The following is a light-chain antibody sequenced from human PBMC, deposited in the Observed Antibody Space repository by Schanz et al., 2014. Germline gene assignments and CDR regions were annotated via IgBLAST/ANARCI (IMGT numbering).Light chain of an antibody. CDR3: SSYTITTTWV. CDR2: DVN. Sequence: SALTQPASVSGSPGQSITISCTGTNSDVGGYNHVSWYQQYPGKAPKLMIYDVNNRPSGVSNRFSGSKSGNTASLTISGLQAEDEADYYCSSYTITTTWVFGGGTKLTVL. V-gene: IGLV2-14*01. CDR1: NSDVGGYNH. J-gene: IGLJ3*02.